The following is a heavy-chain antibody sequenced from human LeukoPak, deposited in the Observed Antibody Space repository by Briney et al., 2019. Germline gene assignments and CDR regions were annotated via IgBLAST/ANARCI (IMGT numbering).Heavy chain of an antibody. V-gene: IGHV1-69*13. CDR2: IIPIFGTA. Sequence: EASVTVSCKASGGTFSSYAISWVRQAPGQGLEWMGGIIPIFGTANYAQKFQGRVTITADESTSTAYMELSSLRSEDTAVYYCARAPHWEQDIVVVPAALYYYYGMDVWGQGTTVTVSS. D-gene: IGHD2-2*01. CDR1: GGTFSSYA. CDR3: ARAPHWEQDIVVVPAALYYYYGMDV. J-gene: IGHJ6*02.